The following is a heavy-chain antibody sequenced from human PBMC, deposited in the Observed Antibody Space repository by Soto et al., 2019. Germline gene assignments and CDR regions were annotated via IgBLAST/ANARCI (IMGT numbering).Heavy chain of an antibody. D-gene: IGHD3-3*01. CDR2: ISAYNGNT. V-gene: IGHV1-18*01. Sequence: QVQLVQSGAEVKKPGASVKVSCKASGYTFTSYGISWVRQAPGQGLEWMGWISAYNGNTNYAQKIQGRVTMTTDTSTSTAYMELRSLRSDDTAVYYCARDTLNYDFWSGYYTNWFDPWGQGTLVTVSS. J-gene: IGHJ5*02. CDR3: ARDTLNYDFWSGYYTNWFDP. CDR1: GYTFTSYG.